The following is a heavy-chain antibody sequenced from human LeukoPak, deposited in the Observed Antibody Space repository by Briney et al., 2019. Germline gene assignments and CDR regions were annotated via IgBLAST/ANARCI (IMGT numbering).Heavy chain of an antibody. D-gene: IGHD1-1*01. Sequence: GGSLRLSCAASGFTFTSYSMNWVRQAPGKGLEWVSAISGSGGSTYYADSVKGRFTISRDNSKNTLYLQMNSLRAEDTAVYYCANLWTPYAFDIWGQGTMVTVSS. CDR2: ISGSGGST. V-gene: IGHV3-23*01. CDR1: GFTFTSYS. CDR3: ANLWTPYAFDI. J-gene: IGHJ3*02.